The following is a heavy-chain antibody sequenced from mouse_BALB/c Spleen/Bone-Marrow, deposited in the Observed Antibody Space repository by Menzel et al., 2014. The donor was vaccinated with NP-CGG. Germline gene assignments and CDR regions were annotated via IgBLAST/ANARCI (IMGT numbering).Heavy chain of an antibody. CDR2: IYPGDGDT. CDR3: ARWSLGRYYFDY. J-gene: IGHJ2*01. D-gene: IGHD3-1*01. Sequence: VQLQQSGPELVKPGASVKISCKASGYAFSSSWMNWVKQRPGQGLEWIGWIYPGDGDTNYNGKFKGKATLTADKSSSTAYMQLNSLTSVDSAVYFCARWSLGRYYFDYWGQGTTLTVSS. CDR1: GYAFSSSW. V-gene: IGHV1-82*01.